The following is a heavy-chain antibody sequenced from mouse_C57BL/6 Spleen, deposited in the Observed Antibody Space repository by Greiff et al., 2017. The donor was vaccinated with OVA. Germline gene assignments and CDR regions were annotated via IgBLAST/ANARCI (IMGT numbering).Heavy chain of an antibody. D-gene: IGHD2-1*01. J-gene: IGHJ2*01. Sequence: QVQLQQPGAELVMPGASVKLSCKASGYTFTSYWMHWVKQRPGQGLEWIGEIDPSDSYTNYNQKFKGKSTLTVDKSSSTAYMQLSSLTSEDSAVYYCARWGNYEDYFDYWGQGTTLTVSS. CDR1: GYTFTSYW. CDR3: ARWGNYEDYFDY. CDR2: IDPSDSYT. V-gene: IGHV1-69*01.